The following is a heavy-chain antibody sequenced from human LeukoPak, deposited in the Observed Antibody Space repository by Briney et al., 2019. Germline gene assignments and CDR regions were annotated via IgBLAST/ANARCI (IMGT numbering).Heavy chain of an antibody. Sequence: GESLKISCKGSGYSFTSYWIGWVRQMPGKGLEWMGIIYPGDSDTGYSPSFQGQVTISADKSISTAYLQWSSLKASDTAMYYCARVLWFGELLSLPFDYWGQGTLVTVSS. D-gene: IGHD3-10*01. CDR3: ARVLWFGELLSLPFDY. CDR1: GYSFTSYW. CDR2: IYPGDSDT. J-gene: IGHJ4*02. V-gene: IGHV5-51*01.